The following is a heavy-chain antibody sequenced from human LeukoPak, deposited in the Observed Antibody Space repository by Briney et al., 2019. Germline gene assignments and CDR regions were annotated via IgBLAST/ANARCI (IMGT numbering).Heavy chain of an antibody. V-gene: IGHV3-7*01. D-gene: IGHD6-19*01. CDR1: GFTFSSYW. CDR3: AGGSGWLVDY. J-gene: IGHJ4*02. Sequence: GGSLRLSCAASGFTFSSYWMNWVRQAPGKGLEWVAIIKQDGSEKFYVDSVKGRFTISRDNAKNSLYLQMNTLRAEDTAVYYCAGGSGWLVDYWGQGTLVTVSS. CDR2: IKQDGSEK.